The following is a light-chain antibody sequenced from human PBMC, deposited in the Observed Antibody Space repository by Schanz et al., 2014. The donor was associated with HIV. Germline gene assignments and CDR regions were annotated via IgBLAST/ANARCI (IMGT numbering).Light chain of an antibody. Sequence: QSVLTQPASVSGSPGQSITISCTGTSSDVGAYNYVSWYQQYPGKAPKLMIYDVSNRPSGVSNRFSGSKSGNTASLTISGLQAEDEADYYCTSYTSSTWVFGGGTKLTVL. CDR2: DVS. CDR1: SSDVGAYNY. CDR3: TSYTSSTWV. J-gene: IGLJ3*02. V-gene: IGLV2-14*03.